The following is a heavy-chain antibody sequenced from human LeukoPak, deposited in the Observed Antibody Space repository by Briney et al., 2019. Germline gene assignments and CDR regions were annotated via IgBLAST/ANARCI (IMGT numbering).Heavy chain of an antibody. D-gene: IGHD3-22*01. CDR1: GFTFDDYT. Sequence: PGGSLRLSCAASGFTFDDYTMHWVRQAAGKGLEWVSLISWDGGSTYYADSVKGRFTISRDNSKNSLYLQMNSLRTEDTALYYCAKDWDDSSGYSYFDYWGQGTLVTVSS. CDR3: AKDWDDSSGYSYFDY. CDR2: ISWDGGST. J-gene: IGHJ4*02. V-gene: IGHV3-43*01.